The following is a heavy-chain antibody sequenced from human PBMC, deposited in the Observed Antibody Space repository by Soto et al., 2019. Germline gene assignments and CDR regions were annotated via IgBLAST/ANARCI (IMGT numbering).Heavy chain of an antibody. D-gene: IGHD1-1*01. V-gene: IGHV4-30-4*01. CDR1: GGSISSGDYH. J-gene: IGHJ4*02. CDR2: INHSGNT. CDR3: ARGQLPAY. Sequence: SLTCTVSGGSISSGDYHWSWIRQHPGKGLEWIGFINHSGNTYYNPSLKSRVSISIDASQNQFSLKLNSVTAADTAVYYCARGQLPAYWGPGTLVTVSS.